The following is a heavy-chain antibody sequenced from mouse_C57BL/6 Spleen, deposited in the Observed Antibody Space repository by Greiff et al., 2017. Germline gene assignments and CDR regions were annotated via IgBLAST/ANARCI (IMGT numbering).Heavy chain of an antibody. Sequence: VQLQQPGAELVKPGASVKLSCKASGYTFTSYWMHWVKQRPGQGLEWIGMIHPNSGSTNYNEKFKSKATLTVDKSSSTAYMQLSSLTSEDSAVYYCASYYDGYYVWFAYWGQGTLVTVSA. J-gene: IGHJ3*01. CDR3: ASYYDGYYVWFAY. V-gene: IGHV1-64*01. CDR2: IHPNSGST. D-gene: IGHD2-3*01. CDR1: GYTFTSYW.